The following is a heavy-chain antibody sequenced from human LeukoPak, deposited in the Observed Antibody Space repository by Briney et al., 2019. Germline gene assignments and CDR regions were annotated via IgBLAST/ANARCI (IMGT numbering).Heavy chain of an antibody. CDR2: IYHSGST. Sequence: SETLSLTCTVSGYSISSGYYWGWIRQPPGKGLEWIGSIYHSGSTYYNPSLKSRVTISVDTSKNQFSLKLSSVTAADTAVYYCARDMRGYSYEFDYWGQGTLVTVSS. CDR3: ARDMRGYSYEFDY. D-gene: IGHD5-18*01. V-gene: IGHV4-38-2*02. J-gene: IGHJ4*02. CDR1: GYSISSGYY.